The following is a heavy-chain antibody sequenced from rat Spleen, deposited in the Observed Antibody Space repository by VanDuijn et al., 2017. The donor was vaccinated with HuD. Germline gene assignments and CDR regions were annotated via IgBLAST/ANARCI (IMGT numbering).Heavy chain of an antibody. D-gene: IGHD1-6*01. CDR3: ATGPRILRIDWFAY. CDR1: GFTFSDYY. J-gene: IGHJ2*01. V-gene: IGHV5-29*01. CDR2: ISSDGSTP. Sequence: EVQLVESDGGLVQPGRSLKLSCAASGFTFSDYYMAWVRQAPTKGLEWVATISSDGSTPYYRDSVKGRFTVPRDNAENTLYLQMDSLTSEDTATYYCATGPRILRIDWFAYWGQGVMVTVSS.